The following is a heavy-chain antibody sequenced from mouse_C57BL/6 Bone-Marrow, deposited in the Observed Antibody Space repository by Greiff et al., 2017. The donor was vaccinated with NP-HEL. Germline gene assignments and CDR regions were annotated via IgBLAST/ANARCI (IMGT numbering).Heavy chain of an antibody. CDR1: GFTFSSYG. V-gene: IGHV5-6*01. J-gene: IGHJ1*03. CDR2: ISSGGSYT. Sequence: EVQLVESGEDLVKPGGSLKLSCAASGFTFSSYGMSWVRQTPDKRLEWVATISSGGSYTYYPDSVKGRFTISRDNAKNTLYLQMSSLKSEDTAMYYCARRGEYFDVWGTGTTVTVSS. CDR3: ARRGEYFDV.